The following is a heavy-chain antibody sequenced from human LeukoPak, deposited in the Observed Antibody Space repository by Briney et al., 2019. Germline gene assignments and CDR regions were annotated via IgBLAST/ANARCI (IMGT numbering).Heavy chain of an antibody. V-gene: IGHV3-30*03. Sequence: GVSLRLSCAASGFTFSSYGMHWVRQAPGKGLEWVAVISYDGSNKYYADSVKGRFTISRDNSKNTLYLQMNSLRTEDTAVYYCARDIVVVPAGLYYYVMDVWGQGTTVTVSS. CDR3: ARDIVVVPAGLYYYVMDV. J-gene: IGHJ6*02. CDR1: GFTFSSYG. CDR2: ISYDGSNK. D-gene: IGHD2-2*01.